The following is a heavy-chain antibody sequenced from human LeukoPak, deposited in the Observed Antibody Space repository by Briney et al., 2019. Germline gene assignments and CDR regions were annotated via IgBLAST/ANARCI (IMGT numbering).Heavy chain of an antibody. V-gene: IGHV1-69*05. CDR1: GGTFSSYA. J-gene: IGHJ3*02. Sequence: SVKVSCKASGGTFSSYAISWVRQAPGQGLEWMGRIIPIFGAANYAQRFQGRVSITTDESTSAAYLELSSLRSEDTAVYYCARGFYYDSSGYNYGGFDIWGQGTMVTVSS. CDR3: ARGFYYDSSGYNYGGFDI. CDR2: IIPIFGAA. D-gene: IGHD3-22*01.